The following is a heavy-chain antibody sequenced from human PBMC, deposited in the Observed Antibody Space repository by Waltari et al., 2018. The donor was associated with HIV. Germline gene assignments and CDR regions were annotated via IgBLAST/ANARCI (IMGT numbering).Heavy chain of an antibody. D-gene: IGHD6-19*01. CDR1: GYSISSGYY. V-gene: IGHV4-38-2*02. CDR3: ARALIAVAGTHDY. J-gene: IGHJ4*02. Sequence: QVQLQESGPGLVKPSETLSLTCTVSGYSISSGYYWGWIRQPPGKGLEWIGSIYHSGSTYFNPSLKSRVTISVDTSKNQFSLKLSSVTAADTAVYYCARALIAVAGTHDYWGQGTLVTVSS. CDR2: IYHSGST.